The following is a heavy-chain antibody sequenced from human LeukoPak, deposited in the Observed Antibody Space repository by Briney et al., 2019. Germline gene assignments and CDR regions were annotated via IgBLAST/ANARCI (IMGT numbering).Heavy chain of an antibody. D-gene: IGHD1/OR15-1a*01. CDR2: IDYRGKA. V-gene: IGHV4-30-4*08. CDR1: GDSIRSDNYF. J-gene: IGHJ3*02. Sequence: SQTLSLTCTVSGDSIRSDNYFWSWLRQSPEEGLKWIAYIDYRGKAFYDPSLKSRVTISIDTSRNQFSLRLTSVTAADTAVYFCAREVNMPLDSDGFDIWGQGTMVTVSS. CDR3: AREVNMPLDSDGFDI.